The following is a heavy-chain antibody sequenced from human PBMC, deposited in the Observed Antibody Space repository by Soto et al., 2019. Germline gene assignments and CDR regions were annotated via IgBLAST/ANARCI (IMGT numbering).Heavy chain of an antibody. J-gene: IGHJ4*02. CDR2: IYYSGST. V-gene: IGHV4-39*01. CDR1: GGSISSSSYY. Sequence: SETLSLTCTVSGGSISSSSYYWGWIRQPPGKGLEWIGSIYYSGSTYYNPSLKSRVTISVDASKNQFSLKLSSVTAADTAVYYCASPGYYYDSSLVDYWGQGTLVTVS. CDR3: ASPGYYYDSSLVDY. D-gene: IGHD3-22*01.